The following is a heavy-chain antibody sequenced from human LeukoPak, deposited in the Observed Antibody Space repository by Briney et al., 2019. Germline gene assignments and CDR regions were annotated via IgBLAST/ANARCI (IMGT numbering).Heavy chain of an antibody. CDR2: IYYSGSP. CDR1: GGSISNNSYY. CDR3: ATWRTAKTGFDY. Sequence: TSETLSLTCSVSGGSISNNSYYWAWIRQPPGKGLECIGSIYYSGSPYYNPSLKSRVTISVDTSKNQFSLRLSSVTAAGTAVYYCATWRTAKTGFDYWGQGTLVTVSS. D-gene: IGHD1-1*01. V-gene: IGHV4-39*01. J-gene: IGHJ4*02.